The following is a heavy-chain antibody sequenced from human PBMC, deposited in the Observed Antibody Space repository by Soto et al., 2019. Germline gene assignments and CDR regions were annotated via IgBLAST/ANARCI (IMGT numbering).Heavy chain of an antibody. J-gene: IGHJ4*02. D-gene: IGHD3-22*01. CDR2: IYYSGST. CDR1: GGSISSGGYY. CDR3: ARTLDTYYYDSSEYYFDY. V-gene: IGHV4-31*03. Sequence: TLSLTCTVSGGSISSGGYYWSWIRQHPGKGLEWIGYIYYSGSTYYHPSLKNRVTISVDTSKNQFSLKLSSVTAADTAVYYCARTLDTYYYDSSEYYFDYWGQGTLVTVSS.